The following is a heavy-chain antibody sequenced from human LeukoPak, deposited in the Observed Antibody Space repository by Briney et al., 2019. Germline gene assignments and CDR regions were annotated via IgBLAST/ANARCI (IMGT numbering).Heavy chain of an antibody. J-gene: IGHJ4*02. Sequence: GESLKISCEASGYSFTSYWIAWVRQMPGKGLEWMGIIYPGDSDTRYSPSFQGQVTLPADKSISTAYLQWSSLKASDTAMYYCARAAHRSRWGFDYWGQGTLVTVSS. V-gene: IGHV5-51*01. D-gene: IGHD5-24*01. CDR2: IYPGDSDT. CDR1: GYSFTSYW. CDR3: ARAAHRSRWGFDY.